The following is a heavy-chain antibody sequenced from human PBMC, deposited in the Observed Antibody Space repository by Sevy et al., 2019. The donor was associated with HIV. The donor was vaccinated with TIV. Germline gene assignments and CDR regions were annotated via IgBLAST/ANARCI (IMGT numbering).Heavy chain of an antibody. CDR1: GFPVSSFT. J-gene: IGHJ4*02. D-gene: IGHD2-15*01. V-gene: IGHV3-33*06. CDR3: AKDRGGSYYADH. CDR2: IWFDESKI. Sequence: GGSLRLSCAASGFPVSSFTMHWVRQAPGKGLEWVAAIWFDESKIYYVDSVKGRFTISKDNSKNTVYLQLDSLRVEDTAIYYCAKDRGGSYYADHWGQGTLVTVSS.